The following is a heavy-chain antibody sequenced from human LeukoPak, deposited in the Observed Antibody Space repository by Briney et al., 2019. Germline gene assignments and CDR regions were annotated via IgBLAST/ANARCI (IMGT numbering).Heavy chain of an antibody. J-gene: IGHJ3*02. CDR2: IKQDEQKK. Sequence: PGGSLRLSCAGSGFIFHNYWMTWLRQAPGKGLEWVANIKQDEQKKFYADSVKGRFTISRDNANEVLYLQMNSLRVDDTAVYYCAGDREYLDGANIRFDVFDIRGQGTKVTVSS. V-gene: IGHV3-7*01. CDR3: AGDREYLDGANIRFDVFDI. D-gene: IGHD4/OR15-4a*01. CDR1: GFIFHNYW.